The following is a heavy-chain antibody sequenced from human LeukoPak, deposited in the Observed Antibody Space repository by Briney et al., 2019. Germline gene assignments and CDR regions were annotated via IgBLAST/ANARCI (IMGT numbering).Heavy chain of an antibody. CDR2: IYYSGST. D-gene: IGHD6-19*01. V-gene: IGHV4-59*01. Sequence: SETLSLTCTVSGGSISSYYWSWIRQRPGKGLEWIGYIYYSGSTNYNPSLKSRVTISVDTSKNQFSLKLSSVTAADTAVYYCARDRGSGWYDAFDIWGQGTMVTVSS. CDR3: ARDRGSGWYDAFDI. CDR1: GGSISSYY. J-gene: IGHJ3*02.